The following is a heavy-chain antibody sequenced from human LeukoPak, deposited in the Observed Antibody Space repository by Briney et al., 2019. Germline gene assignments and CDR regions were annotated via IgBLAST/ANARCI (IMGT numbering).Heavy chain of an antibody. CDR1: GYTFTCYY. CDR3: ARDTVRGGLEGAFDI. D-gene: IGHD3-10*01. J-gene: IGHJ3*02. CDR2: INPNSGGT. V-gene: IGHV1-2*04. Sequence: ASVKVSCKASGYTFTCYYMHWVRQAPGQGLEWMGWINPNSGGTNYAQKFQGWVTMTRDTSISTAYMELSRLRSDDTAVYYCARDTVRGGLEGAFDIWGQGTMVTVSS.